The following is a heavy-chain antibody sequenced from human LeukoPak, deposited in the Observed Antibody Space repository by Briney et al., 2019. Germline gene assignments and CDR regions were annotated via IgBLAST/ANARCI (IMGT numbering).Heavy chain of an antibody. CDR3: ARAAEYSSGWYLFDF. D-gene: IGHD6-19*01. Sequence: SETLSLTCTVSGGSISNDYWTWIRQPAGKGLEWIGRIYTSGGTNYNPSLKSRVTMSVDTSTNQFSLKLSSVTAADTAMYFCARAAEYSSGWYLFDFWGQGILVTVSA. J-gene: IGHJ4*02. CDR1: GGSISNDY. V-gene: IGHV4-4*07. CDR2: IYTSGGT.